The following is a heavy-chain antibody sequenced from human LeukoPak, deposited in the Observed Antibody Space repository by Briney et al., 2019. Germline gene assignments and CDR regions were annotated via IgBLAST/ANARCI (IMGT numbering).Heavy chain of an antibody. D-gene: IGHD1-26*01. CDR1: GDSIISYY. CDR3: ARGGFIVGTTTSDAFDI. J-gene: IGHJ3*02. CDR2: IYYSGST. Sequence: SETLSLTCTVSGDSIISYYWNWIRQPPGKGLEWIGYIYYSGSTDYNPSLKSRVTISVDTSKNQFSLKLSSVTAADTAVYYCARGGFIVGTTTSDAFDIWGQGTMVTVSS. V-gene: IGHV4-59*01.